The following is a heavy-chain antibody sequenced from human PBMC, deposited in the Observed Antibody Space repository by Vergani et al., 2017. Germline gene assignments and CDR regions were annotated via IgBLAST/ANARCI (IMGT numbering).Heavy chain of an antibody. CDR3: ATKSCGTPGCQIGYFRE. Sequence: DVQLLQSGGDLVQPGGSLKLSCVASGFTFSTHAMSWVRQTPGKGLEWVSTIKNDGGKSHYADFVKGRFAISRDKSRNTLYLQMNSLRTEDTAVYYCATKSCGTPGCQIGYFREWGQGTVVTVSS. J-gene: IGHJ1*01. D-gene: IGHD1-1*01. V-gene: IGHV3-23*01. CDR2: IKNDGGKS. CDR1: GFTFSTHA.